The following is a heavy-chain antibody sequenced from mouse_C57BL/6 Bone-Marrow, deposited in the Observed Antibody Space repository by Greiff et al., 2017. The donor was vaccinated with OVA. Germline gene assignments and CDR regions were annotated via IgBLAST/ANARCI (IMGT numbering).Heavy chain of an antibody. CDR3: ARGDYYGSSYLYAMDY. Sequence: DVKLQESGGGLVKPGGSLKLSCAASGFTFSSYAMSWVRQTPEKRLEWVATISDGGSYTYYPDNVKGRFTISRDNAKNNLYLQMSHLKSEDTAMYYCARGDYYGSSYLYAMDYWGQGTSVTVSS. V-gene: IGHV5-4*03. J-gene: IGHJ4*01. CDR1: GFTFSSYA. CDR2: ISDGGSYT. D-gene: IGHD1-1*01.